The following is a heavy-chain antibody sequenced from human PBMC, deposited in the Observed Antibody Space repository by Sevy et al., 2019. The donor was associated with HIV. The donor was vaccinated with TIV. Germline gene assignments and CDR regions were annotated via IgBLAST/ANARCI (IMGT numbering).Heavy chain of an antibody. CDR2: INHSGST. V-gene: IGHV4-34*01. Sequence: SETLSLTCAVYGGSFSGYYWSWIRQPPGKGLEWIGEINHSGSTNYNPSLKSRVTISVDTSKNQFSLKLSSVTAADTAVYYCARGRGYYYDSSGYPALGYWGQGTLVTVSS. CDR1: GGSFSGYY. J-gene: IGHJ4*02. CDR3: ARGRGYYYDSSGYPALGY. D-gene: IGHD3-22*01.